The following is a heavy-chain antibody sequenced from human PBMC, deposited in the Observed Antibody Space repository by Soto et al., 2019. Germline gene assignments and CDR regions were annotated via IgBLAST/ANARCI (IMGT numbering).Heavy chain of an antibody. CDR1: GFTINNAW. CDR3: ITRDSGTPSRPYLDL. CDR2: IKSKGNGGTA. D-gene: IGHD1-26*01. V-gene: IGHV3-15*01. Sequence: PGGSLRLSCAASGFTINNAWMSWVRQAPGKGLEWVGRIKSKGNGGTADYAAPVKGRFTISSDDSTNMLYLQMNSLKNEDTAVYYRITRDSGTPSRPYLDLWGQGTPVTVSS. J-gene: IGHJ4*02.